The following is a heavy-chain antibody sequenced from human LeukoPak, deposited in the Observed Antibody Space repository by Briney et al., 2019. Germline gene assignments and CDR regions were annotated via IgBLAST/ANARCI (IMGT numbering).Heavy chain of an antibody. CDR3: ARDGRLSHTVVTLDY. Sequence: ASVKVSCKASGGTFSSYAISWVRQAPGQGLEWMGWISAYNGNANYAQNLQGRVTLTTDTSTSTAYMELRSLKSDDTAVYYCARDGRLSHTVVTLDYWGQGTLATVSS. V-gene: IGHV1-18*01. CDR1: GGTFSSYA. J-gene: IGHJ4*02. CDR2: ISAYNGNA. D-gene: IGHD4-23*01.